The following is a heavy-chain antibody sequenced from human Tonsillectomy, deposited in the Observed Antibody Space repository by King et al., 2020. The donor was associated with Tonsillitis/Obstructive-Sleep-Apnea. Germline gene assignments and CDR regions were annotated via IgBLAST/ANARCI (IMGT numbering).Heavy chain of an antibody. CDR3: ARDSMSHYYDSSAYYTFNY. V-gene: IGHV1-18*01. J-gene: IGHJ4*02. CDR2: ISAHNGHT. Sequence: QLVPSGAEVKKPGASVKVSCKASGYTFTSYGISWVRQAPGQGLEWMAWISAHNGHTNYAQKLQGRVTMTTDASTSTAYMELRSLRSDDTAVYYCARDSMSHYYDSSAYYTFNYWGQGTLVTVSS. D-gene: IGHD3-22*01. CDR1: GYTFTSYG.